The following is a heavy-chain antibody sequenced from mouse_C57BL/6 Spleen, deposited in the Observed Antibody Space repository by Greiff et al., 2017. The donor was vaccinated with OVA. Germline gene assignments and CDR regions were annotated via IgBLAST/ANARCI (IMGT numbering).Heavy chain of an antibody. Sequence: VQLKQSGPELVKPGASVKISCKASGYSFTDYNMNWVKQSTGKSLEWIGVINPNYGTTSYNQKFKGKATLTVDQSSSTAYMQLNSLTSEDSAVYDCARDRYYGSSYDWYFDVWGTGTTVTVSS. CDR1: GYSFTDYN. J-gene: IGHJ1*03. V-gene: IGHV1-39*01. D-gene: IGHD1-1*01. CDR3: ARDRYYGSSYDWYFDV. CDR2: INPNYGTT.